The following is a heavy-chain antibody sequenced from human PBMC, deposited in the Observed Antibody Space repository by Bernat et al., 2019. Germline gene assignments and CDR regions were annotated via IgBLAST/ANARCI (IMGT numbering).Heavy chain of an antibody. V-gene: IGHV3-30*18. CDR3: AKLWGIAVAGFQASDI. Sequence: QVQLVESGGGVVQPGRSLRLSCAASGFTFSSYGMHWVRQAPGKGLEWVAVISYDGSNKYYADSVKGRFTISRDNSKNTLYLQMNSLRAEDTAVYYCAKLWGIAVAGFQASDIWGQGTMVTVSS. CDR1: GFTFSSYG. D-gene: IGHD6-19*01. J-gene: IGHJ3*02. CDR2: ISYDGSNK.